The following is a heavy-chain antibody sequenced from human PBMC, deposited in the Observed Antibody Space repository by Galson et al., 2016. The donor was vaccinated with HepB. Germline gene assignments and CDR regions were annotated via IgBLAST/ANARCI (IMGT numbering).Heavy chain of an antibody. CDR3: ARGKSHKSNSYDGMDV. D-gene: IGHD3-3*01. J-gene: IGHJ6*02. V-gene: IGHV3-11*01. CDR2: ISSSSTTM. Sequence: SLRLSCAAYGFTFSDYYMSWIRQAPGKGLEWVSYISSSSTTMYYEDSVEGRFTISRDNAKRSLDLQSNSLRVEDTAVYYCARGKSHKSNSYDGMDVWGQGTTVTVSS. CDR1: GFTFSDYY.